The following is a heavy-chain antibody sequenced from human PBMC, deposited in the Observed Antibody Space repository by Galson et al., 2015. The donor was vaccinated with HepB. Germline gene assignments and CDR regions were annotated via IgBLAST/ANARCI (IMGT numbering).Heavy chain of an antibody. CDR1: GFTFSSYN. D-gene: IGHD3-10*01. J-gene: IGHJ4*02. CDR3: ARLSIAGGFES. Sequence: SLRLSCATSGFTFSSYNMHWVRQAPGKGLERVAVIWYAGGIKYYRDSVRGRFTISRDNTKNTLYLQMNSLRVEDAAVYYCARLSIAGGFESWGQGTLVTVSS. V-gene: IGHV3-33*01. CDR2: IWYAGGIK.